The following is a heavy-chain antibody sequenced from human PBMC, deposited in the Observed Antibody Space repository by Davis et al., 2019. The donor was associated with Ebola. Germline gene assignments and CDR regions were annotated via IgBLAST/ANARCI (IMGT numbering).Heavy chain of an antibody. CDR1: GFTFSSYS. J-gene: IGHJ5*02. CDR2: ISSSGSAI. D-gene: IGHD3-22*01. Sequence: GGSLRLSCAASGFTFSSYSMNWVRQAPGKGLEWVSYISSSGSAIYYADSVKGRFTISRDNAKNSLYLQMNSLRVEDTAVYYCARARMYYYDSSGYPWGQGTLVTVSS. V-gene: IGHV3-48*04. CDR3: ARARMYYYDSSGYP.